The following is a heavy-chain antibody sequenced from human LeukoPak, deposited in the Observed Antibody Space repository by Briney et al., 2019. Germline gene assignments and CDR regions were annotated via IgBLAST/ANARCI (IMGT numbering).Heavy chain of an antibody. D-gene: IGHD3-16*02. Sequence: SETLSLTCTVSGDSISSGDYYWSWIRQPAGKGLEWIGRISSSGSTNYNPSLKSRVTISVDTSKNQFSLKLSSVTAADTAVYYCARGRMITFGGVIVGSYYYYYYYMDVWGKGTTVTVSS. J-gene: IGHJ6*03. CDR1: GDSISSGDYY. CDR2: ISSSGST. V-gene: IGHV4-61*02. CDR3: ARGRMITFGGVIVGSYYYYYYYMDV.